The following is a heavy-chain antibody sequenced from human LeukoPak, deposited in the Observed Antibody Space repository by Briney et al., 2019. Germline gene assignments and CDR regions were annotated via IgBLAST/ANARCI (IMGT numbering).Heavy chain of an antibody. J-gene: IGHJ3*02. CDR3: ARERYCSSSSCPGALDI. CDR2: IKSKTDGETT. Sequence: GGSLRLSCVSSGLSLNYDWMSWVRQAPGKGLEWVGRIKSKTDGETTGYAAPVKGRFTISRDDSKNTLHLQMNSLETEDTAVYHCARERYCSSSSCPGALDIWGQGTEVTVSS. D-gene: IGHD2-2*01. V-gene: IGHV3-15*05. CDR1: GLSLNYDW.